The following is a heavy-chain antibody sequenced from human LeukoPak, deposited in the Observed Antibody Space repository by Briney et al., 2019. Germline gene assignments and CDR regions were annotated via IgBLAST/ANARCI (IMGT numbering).Heavy chain of an antibody. D-gene: IGHD3-22*01. CDR1: GGSISSYY. V-gene: IGHV4-4*07. CDR2: IYTSGST. CDR3: ARGMRYYYDSSGYSTPLYFDY. Sequence: PSETLSLTCTVSGGSISSYYWSWIRQPAGKGLEWIGRIYTSGSTNYNPSLKSRVTISVDKSKNQFSLKLSSVTAADTAVYYCARGMRYYYDSSGYSTPLYFDYWGQGTLVTVSS. J-gene: IGHJ4*02.